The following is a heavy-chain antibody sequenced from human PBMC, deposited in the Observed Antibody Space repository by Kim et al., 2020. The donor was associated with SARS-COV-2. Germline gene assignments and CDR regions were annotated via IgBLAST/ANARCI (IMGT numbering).Heavy chain of an antibody. CDR3: TRTHNYDILTGYYNVIYYYGMDV. CDR2: IRSKANSYAT. D-gene: IGHD3-9*01. V-gene: IGHV3-73*01. J-gene: IGHJ6*02. Sequence: GGSLRLSCAASGFTFSGSAMHWVRQASGKGLEWVGRIRSKANSYATAYAASVKGRFTISRDDSKNTAYLQMNSLKTEDTTVYYCTRTHNYDILTGYYNVIYYYGMDVWGQGTTVTVSS. CDR1: GFTFSGSA.